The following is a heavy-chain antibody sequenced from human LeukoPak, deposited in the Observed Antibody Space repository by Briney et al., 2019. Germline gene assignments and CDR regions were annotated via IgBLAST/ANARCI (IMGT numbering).Heavy chain of an antibody. D-gene: IGHD2-15*01. V-gene: IGHV4-31*03. CDR1: GGSISSGGYY. J-gene: IGHJ4*02. CDR2: IYYRGST. Sequence: PSETLSLTCTVSGGSISSGGYYWSWIRQHPGKGLEWIGYIYYRGSTYYNPSLKSRVTISVDTSKNQFSLKLSSVTAADTAVYYCAREAGYCSGGSCYRNTYFDYWGQGTLVTVSS. CDR3: AREAGYCSGGSCYRNTYFDY.